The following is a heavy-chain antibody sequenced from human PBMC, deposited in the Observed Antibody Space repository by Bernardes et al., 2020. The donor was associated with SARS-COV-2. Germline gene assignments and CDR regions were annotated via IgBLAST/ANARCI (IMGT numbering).Heavy chain of an antibody. J-gene: IGHJ6*02. CDR3: ARSAGMDV. Sequence: GSLRLSCAGSGFDFSDYWMAWVRQAPGKGLEWVANIKRDGSETYYVDSVKGRFTISRDNAKNLVFLQMNSLRAEDTAVFYCARSAGMDVWGQGTMVTVSS. CDR1: GFDFSDYW. CDR2: IKRDGSET. V-gene: IGHV3-7*03.